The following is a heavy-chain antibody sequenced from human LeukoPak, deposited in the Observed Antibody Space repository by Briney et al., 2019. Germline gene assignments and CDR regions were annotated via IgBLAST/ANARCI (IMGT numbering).Heavy chain of an antibody. Sequence: ASVKVSCKASGYTFTNYGISWVRQAPGQGLEWMGWISALSGNTNYAQKLQGRVTVTTDTSTGIAYMELRSLRSDDTAVYYCAREGSSYCTGDSCYGDAFDIWGQGTMVTVSS. CDR1: GYTFTNYG. CDR2: ISALSGNT. V-gene: IGHV1-18*01. J-gene: IGHJ3*02. CDR3: AREGSSYCTGDSCYGDAFDI. D-gene: IGHD2-15*01.